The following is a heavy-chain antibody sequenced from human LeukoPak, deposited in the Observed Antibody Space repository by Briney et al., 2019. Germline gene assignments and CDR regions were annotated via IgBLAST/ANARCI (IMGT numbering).Heavy chain of an antibody. V-gene: IGHV4-59*08. CDR3: ARVNNRGSWLDY. Sequence: PLETLSLTCTVSGASINNNFWTWIRQPPGKGLEWIGYIYSSGSANYTPSLKSRVIISGDTSKNQISLNLTSVTAADTAVYFCARVNNRGSWLDYWGQGTLVTVSS. CDR1: GASINNNF. D-gene: IGHD3-16*01. CDR2: IYSSGSA. J-gene: IGHJ4*02.